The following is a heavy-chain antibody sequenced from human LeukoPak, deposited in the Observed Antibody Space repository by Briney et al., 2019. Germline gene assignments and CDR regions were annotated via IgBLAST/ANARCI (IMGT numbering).Heavy chain of an antibody. Sequence: ASVKVSCKVSGYTLTELSMHWVRQDPGKGLEWMGGFDPEDGETIYAQKLQGRVTKTEDTSTDTAYMELSRLRSEETAVYYCATRGVGVRGVTDYYYYYGMDVWGQGTTVTVSS. CDR2: FDPEDGET. V-gene: IGHV1-24*01. CDR1: GYTLTELS. J-gene: IGHJ6*02. D-gene: IGHD3-10*01. CDR3: ATRGVGVRGVTDYYYYYGMDV.